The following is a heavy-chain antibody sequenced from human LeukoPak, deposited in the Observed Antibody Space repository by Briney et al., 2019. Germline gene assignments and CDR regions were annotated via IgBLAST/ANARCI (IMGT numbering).Heavy chain of an antibody. D-gene: IGHD6-6*01. CDR2: ISDSGSNT. J-gene: IGHJ4*02. Sequence: AGSLRLSCAASGFSFNTYSMSWVRQTPGKGLEWVSSISDSGSNTYYADSVTGRFTISRDNSKNTVYLQLNSLRAEDTAIYYCANSYSSSSAFYFDYWGQGTLVTVSS. CDR3: ANSYSSSSAFYFDY. CDR1: GFSFNTYS. V-gene: IGHV3-23*01.